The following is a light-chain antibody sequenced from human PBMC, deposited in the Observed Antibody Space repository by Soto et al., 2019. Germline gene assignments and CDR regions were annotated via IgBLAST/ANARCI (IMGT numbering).Light chain of an antibody. V-gene: IGLV1-40*01. Sequence: QSVLTQPPSVCGAPGQRVTISCSGSSSNIGAGYDVHWYQQLPGTAPKLLIYGNSNRPSGVPDRFSGAKSGTSASLAITGLQAADDADYYCQSYDSSLSGSVFGGGTKLTVL. J-gene: IGLJ3*02. CDR1: SSNIGAGYD. CDR3: QSYDSSLSGSV. CDR2: GNS.